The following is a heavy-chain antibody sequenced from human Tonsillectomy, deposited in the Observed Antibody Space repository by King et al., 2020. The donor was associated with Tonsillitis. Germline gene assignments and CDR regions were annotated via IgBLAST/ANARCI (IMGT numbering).Heavy chain of an antibody. D-gene: IGHD3-9*01. J-gene: IGHJ4*02. CDR3: ARGLVAYYDILTGYYYFDY. V-gene: IGHV1-69*12. CDR2: IIPIFGTA. Sequence: QLVQSGAEVKKPGSSVKVSCKASGGTFSSYAISWVRQAPGQGLEWMGGIIPIFGTANYAQKFQGRVTITADESTSTAYMGLSSLRSEDTAVYYCARGLVAYYDILTGYYYFDYWGQGTLVTVSS. CDR1: GGTFSSYA.